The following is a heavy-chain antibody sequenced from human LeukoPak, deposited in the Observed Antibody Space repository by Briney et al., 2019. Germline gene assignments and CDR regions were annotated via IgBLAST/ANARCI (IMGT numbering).Heavy chain of an antibody. V-gene: IGHV4-34*01. CDR3: ARIVYYDSSGYFYHFDY. CDR2: INHSGST. J-gene: IGHJ4*02. Sequence: RSVALSLTCAVYGGSFSGYYWSWIRQPPGKGLEWIGEINHSGSTNNNLSLKSRVTISVDTSKNQFSLKLSSVTAADTAVYYCARIVYYDSSGYFYHFDYWGQGTLVTASA. D-gene: IGHD3-22*01. CDR1: GGSFSGYY.